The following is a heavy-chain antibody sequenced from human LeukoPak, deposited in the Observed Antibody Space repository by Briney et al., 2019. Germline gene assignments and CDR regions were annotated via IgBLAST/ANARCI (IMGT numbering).Heavy chain of an antibody. D-gene: IGHD4-17*01. Sequence: ASVKVSCKASGYTFTSYGISWVRQAPGQGLEGMGWISAYNGNTNYAQKLQGRVTMTTDASTSTAYMELRSLRSDGTAVYYCARDFYGDYFGYWGQGTLVTVSS. V-gene: IGHV1-18*01. CDR1: GYTFTSYG. J-gene: IGHJ4*02. CDR2: ISAYNGNT. CDR3: ARDFYGDYFGY.